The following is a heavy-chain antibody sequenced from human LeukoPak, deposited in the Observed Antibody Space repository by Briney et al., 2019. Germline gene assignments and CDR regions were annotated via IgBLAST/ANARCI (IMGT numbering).Heavy chain of an antibody. CDR3: ARGHGSGSSNWFDP. V-gene: IGHV4-59*12. CDR1: GGSISSYY. Sequence: PSETLSLTCTVSGGSISSYYWSWIRQPPGKGLEWIGYIYYSGSTNYNPSLKSRVTISVDTSKSQFSLKLSSVTAADTAVYYCARGHGSGSSNWFDPWGQGTLVTVSS. CDR2: IYYSGST. J-gene: IGHJ5*02. D-gene: IGHD3-10*01.